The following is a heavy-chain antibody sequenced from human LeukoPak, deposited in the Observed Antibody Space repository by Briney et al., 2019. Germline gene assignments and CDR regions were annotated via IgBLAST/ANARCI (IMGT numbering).Heavy chain of an antibody. CDR2: IYTSGST. Sequence: SETLSLTCTVSGGSISRYYWSWIRQPAGKGLEWIGRIYTSGSTNYNPSLKSRVTISVDTSKNQFSLKLSSVTAADTAVYYCATELLWFGEGHFDYWAQGTLVTVSS. D-gene: IGHD3-10*01. V-gene: IGHV4-4*07. CDR1: GGSISRYY. J-gene: IGHJ4*02. CDR3: ATELLWFGEGHFDY.